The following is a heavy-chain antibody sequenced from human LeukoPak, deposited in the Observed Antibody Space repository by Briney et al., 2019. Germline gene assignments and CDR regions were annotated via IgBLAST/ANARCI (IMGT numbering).Heavy chain of an antibody. CDR2: INHSGST. CDR1: GGSFSSYY. J-gene: IGHJ4*02. Sequence: SETLSLTCAVYGGSFSSYYWSWIRQSPGKGLEWIGEINHSGSTNYNPSLKSRVTISVDTSKNQFSLKLSSVTAADTAVYYCARENCSSTTCFSLSEDVYFDYWGQGTLVPVSS. D-gene: IGHD2-2*01. CDR3: ARENCSSTTCFSLSEDVYFDY. V-gene: IGHV4-34*01.